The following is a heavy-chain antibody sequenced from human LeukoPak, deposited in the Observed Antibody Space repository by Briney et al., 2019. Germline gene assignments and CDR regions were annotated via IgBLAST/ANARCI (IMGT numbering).Heavy chain of an antibody. CDR2: IYHSGST. Sequence: PSQTLSLTCAVSGGSISSGGYSWSWIRQPPGKGLEWIGYIYHSGSTYYNPSLKSRVTISVDISKNQFSLKLSSVTAADTAVYYCARGLNRLVDYWGQGTLVTVSS. V-gene: IGHV4-30-2*01. D-gene: IGHD2-21*01. J-gene: IGHJ4*02. CDR1: GGSISSGGYS. CDR3: ARGLNRLVDY.